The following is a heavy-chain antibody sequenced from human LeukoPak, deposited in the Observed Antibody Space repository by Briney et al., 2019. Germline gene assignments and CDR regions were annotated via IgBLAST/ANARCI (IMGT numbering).Heavy chain of an antibody. CDR1: GFTFGDYA. J-gene: IGHJ2*01. CDR3: TRDVSGEPFIYWHFDL. V-gene: IGHV3-49*04. D-gene: IGHD3-10*01. CDR2: IRSKAYGGTT. Sequence: GRSLRLSCTASGFTFGDYAMSWVRQAPGKGLEWVGFIRSKAYGGTTEYAASVKGRFTISRDDSKSIAYLQMNSLKTEDTAVYYCTRDVSGEPFIYWHFDLWGRGTLVTVSS.